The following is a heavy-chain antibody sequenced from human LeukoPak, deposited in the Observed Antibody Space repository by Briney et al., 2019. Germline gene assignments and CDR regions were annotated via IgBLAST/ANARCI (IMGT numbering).Heavy chain of an antibody. V-gene: IGHV4-30-2*01. Sequence: SETLSLTCAVSGGSISSGGYSWSWIRQPPGKGLEWIGYIYHSGSTYYNPSLKSRATISVDRSKNQFSLKLSSVTAADTAVYYCARRPGGSSLKLDYWGQGTLVTVSS. D-gene: IGHD6-13*01. J-gene: IGHJ4*02. CDR2: IYHSGST. CDR3: ARRPGGSSLKLDY. CDR1: GGSISSGGYS.